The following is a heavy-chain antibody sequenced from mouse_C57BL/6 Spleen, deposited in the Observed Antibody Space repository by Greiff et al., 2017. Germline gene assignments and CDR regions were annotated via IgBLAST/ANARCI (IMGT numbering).Heavy chain of an antibody. CDR1: GYTFTDYY. CDR3: ARDWDGNFDY. Sequence: EVKLQQSGPVLVKPGASVKMSCKASGYTFTDYYMNWVKQSHGKSLEWIGVINPYNGGTSYNQKFKGKATLTVDKSSSTAYMELNSLTSEDSAVYYCARDWDGNFDYWGQGTTLTVSS. J-gene: IGHJ2*01. V-gene: IGHV1-19*01. CDR2: INPYNGGT. D-gene: IGHD4-1*01.